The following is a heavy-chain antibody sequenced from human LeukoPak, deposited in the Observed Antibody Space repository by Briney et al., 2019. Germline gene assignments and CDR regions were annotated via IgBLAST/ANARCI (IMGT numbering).Heavy chain of an antibody. J-gene: IGHJ3*02. Sequence: GGSLRLSCAASGFTFSSYAMSWVRQAPGKGLEWVANIKQDGSEKYYVDSVKGRFTISRDNAKNSLYLQMNSLRAEDTAVYYCASMGDYGDYADAFDIWGQGTMVTVSS. CDR2: IKQDGSEK. CDR1: GFTFSSYA. CDR3: ASMGDYGDYADAFDI. D-gene: IGHD4-17*01. V-gene: IGHV3-7*01.